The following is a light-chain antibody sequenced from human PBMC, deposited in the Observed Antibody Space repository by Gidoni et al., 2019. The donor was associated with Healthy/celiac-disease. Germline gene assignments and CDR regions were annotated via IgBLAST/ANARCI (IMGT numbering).Light chain of an antibody. CDR1: QSVSSN. Sequence: EIGMTQSPATLSVSPGERATLSCRASQSVSSNLAWYQQKPGQAPRLLIYGASTRATGLPARFSGSGSGTEFTLTISSLQSEDFAVSSCQQYNNWPYTYGQGTKLEIQ. CDR2: GAS. V-gene: IGKV3-15*01. J-gene: IGKJ2*01. CDR3: QQYNNWPYT.